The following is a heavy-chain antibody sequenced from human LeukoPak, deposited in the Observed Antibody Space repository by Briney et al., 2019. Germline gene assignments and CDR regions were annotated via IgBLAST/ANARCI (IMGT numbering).Heavy chain of an antibody. CDR3: ARGDSSGYYLTYFDY. J-gene: IGHJ4*02. D-gene: IGHD3-22*01. CDR1: GFTFSSYS. Sequence: PGGSLRLSCAASGFTFSSYSMNWVRQAPGKGLEWVSSISSSSSYIYYADSVKGRFTISRDNAKNSLYLQMNSLRAEDTAVYYCARGDSSGYYLTYFDYWGQGTQVTVSS. V-gene: IGHV3-21*01. CDR2: ISSSSSYI.